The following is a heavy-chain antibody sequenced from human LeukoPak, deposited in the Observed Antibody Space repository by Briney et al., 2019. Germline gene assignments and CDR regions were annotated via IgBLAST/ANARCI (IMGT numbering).Heavy chain of an antibody. CDR1: GFTFSSYA. J-gene: IGHJ4*02. D-gene: IGHD6-19*01. V-gene: IGHV3-30*04. CDR2: ISYDGSNK. CDR3: AREGVAVAAMFDY. Sequence: GGSLRLACAASGFTFSSYAIHWVRQAPGKGLEWVAVISYDGSNKYYADSVKGRFTISRDNSKNTLYLQMNSLRAEDTAVYYCAREGVAVAAMFDYWGQGTLVTVSS.